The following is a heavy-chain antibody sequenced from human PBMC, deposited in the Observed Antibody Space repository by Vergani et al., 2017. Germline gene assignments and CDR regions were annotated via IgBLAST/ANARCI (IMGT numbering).Heavy chain of an antibody. CDR2: TWYDGNNK. D-gene: IGHD2-15*01. CDR1: GFTFNQYG. Sequence: QVQLVESGGGVVQPGRSLRLSCAASGFTFNQYGMHWVRQAPGKGLEWVAVTWYDGNNKQYADSVKGRFTISRDNSKSTMYLQMNSLRDEDTGVYYCARVERGYCSGGSCYHYFDYWGQGTLVTVSS. CDR3: ARVERGYCSGGSCYHYFDY. J-gene: IGHJ4*02. V-gene: IGHV3-33*01.